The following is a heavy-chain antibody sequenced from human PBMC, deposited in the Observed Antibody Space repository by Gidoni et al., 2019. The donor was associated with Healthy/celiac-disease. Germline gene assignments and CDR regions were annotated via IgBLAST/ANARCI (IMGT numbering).Heavy chain of an antibody. CDR2: ISYDGSHK. J-gene: IGHJ4*02. V-gene: IGHV3-30-3*01. Sequence: QVQLVECGGGVVQRGRSLRLSCEASGGTFSSYAMHWVRQAPGKGLEGVAVISYDGSHKYYADSVKGRFTISRDNSKNTLYLQMNSLRAEDTAVYYCARDTMVQGVLDYWGQGTLVTVSS. CDR1: GGTFSSYA. D-gene: IGHD3-10*01. CDR3: ARDTMVQGVLDY.